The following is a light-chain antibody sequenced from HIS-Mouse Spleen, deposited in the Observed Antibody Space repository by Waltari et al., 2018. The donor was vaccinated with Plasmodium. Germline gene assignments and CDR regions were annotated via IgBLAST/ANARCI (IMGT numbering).Light chain of an antibody. J-gene: IGKJ3*01. CDR2: GAS. V-gene: IGKV3-15*01. CDR1: QSVSSN. CDR3: QQYNNWSFT. Sequence: EIVMTQSPATLSVSPGERATLSCRASQSVSSNLAWYQQKPGQAPRLLIYGASTRATGIPARFSGSGSGTEFTRTIISLQSEDFAVDYCQQYNNWSFTFGPGTKVEIK.